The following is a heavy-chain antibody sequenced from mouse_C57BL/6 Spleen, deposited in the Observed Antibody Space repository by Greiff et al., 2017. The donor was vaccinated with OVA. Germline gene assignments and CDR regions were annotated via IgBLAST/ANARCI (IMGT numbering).Heavy chain of an antibody. Sequence: QVQLQQSGPELVKPGASVKISCKASGYAFSSSWMNWVKQRPGKGLEWIGRIYPGDGDTNYNGKFKGKATLTADKSSSTAYMQLSSLTSEDSAVYFCARGGRDYWGQGTTLTVSS. CDR2: IYPGDGDT. V-gene: IGHV1-82*01. CDR1: GYAFSSSW. J-gene: IGHJ2*01. D-gene: IGHD3-3*01. CDR3: ARGGRDY.